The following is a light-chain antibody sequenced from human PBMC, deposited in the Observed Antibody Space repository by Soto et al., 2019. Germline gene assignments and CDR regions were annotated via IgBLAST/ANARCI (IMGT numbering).Light chain of an antibody. V-gene: IGKV3-11*01. J-gene: IGKJ4*01. CDR3: QQRSAWPPT. CDR1: QSVSSY. CDR2: DAS. Sequence: EIVLTQSPATLSLSPGERATLSCRASQSVSSYLAWYQQKPGQAPRLLIYDASNRATGIPARFSGSGSGTAFTLTISTLDPDDFAVYYCQQRSAWPPTFGGGTKVQIK.